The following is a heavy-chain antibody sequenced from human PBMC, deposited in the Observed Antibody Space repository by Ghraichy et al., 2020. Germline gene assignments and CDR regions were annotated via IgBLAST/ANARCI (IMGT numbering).Heavy chain of an antibody. J-gene: IGHJ5*02. CDR3: ARGGRIDDTSLHYFT. Sequence: GGSLRLSCAASGFTFSSYWMHWVRQVPGKGLVWVSHVNGDGGSTAYADSVKGRFTISRDNTKNTLDLQMDSLTTEDTAVYYCARGGRIDDTSLHYFTWGQGTLVTVSS. D-gene: IGHD3-22*01. CDR2: VNGDGGST. CDR1: GFTFSSYW. V-gene: IGHV3-74*01.